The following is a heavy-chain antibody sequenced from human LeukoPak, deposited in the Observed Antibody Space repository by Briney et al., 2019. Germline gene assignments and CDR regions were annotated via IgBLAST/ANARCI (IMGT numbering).Heavy chain of an antibody. J-gene: IGHJ5*02. CDR3: ARAPHPEVNWFDP. CDR2: INPNSGGT. Sequence: ASVKVSCKASGYTFTGYYMHWVRQAPGQGLEWMGWINPNSGGTNYAQKFQGRVTMTRATYISTAYMELSRLRSDYTAVYYCARAPHPEVNWFDPWGQGTLVTVSS. CDR1: GYTFTGYY. V-gene: IGHV1-2*02.